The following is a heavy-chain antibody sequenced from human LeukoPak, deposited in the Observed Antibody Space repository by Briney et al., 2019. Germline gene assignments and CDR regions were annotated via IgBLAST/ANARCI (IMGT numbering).Heavy chain of an antibody. Sequence: GASVKVSCKASGYTFTSYYMHWVRQAPGQGLEWMGTINPSGGSTSYAQKFQGRVTMTRDTSTSTAYMELSSLRSEDTAVYYCASQEDDYVDYFDYWGQGTLVTVSS. CDR3: ASQEDDYVDYFDY. D-gene: IGHD4-17*01. CDR1: GYTFTSYY. V-gene: IGHV1-46*01. CDR2: INPSGGST. J-gene: IGHJ4*02.